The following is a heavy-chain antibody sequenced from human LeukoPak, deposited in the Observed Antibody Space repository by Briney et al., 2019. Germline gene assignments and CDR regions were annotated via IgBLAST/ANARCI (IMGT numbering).Heavy chain of an antibody. CDR1: GFTVSNNY. V-gene: IGHV3-66*01. CDR2: MYRVGNT. Sequence: GGSLRFSCAASGFTVSNNYMTWVRQAPGKGLEWVSVMYRVGNTYYADFVKGRFTISRDNFKNTLHLQMNSLRVEDTALYYCARGLTVGATGVWAFDIWGQGTMVTVSS. J-gene: IGHJ3*02. CDR3: ARGLTVGATGVWAFDI. D-gene: IGHD1-26*01.